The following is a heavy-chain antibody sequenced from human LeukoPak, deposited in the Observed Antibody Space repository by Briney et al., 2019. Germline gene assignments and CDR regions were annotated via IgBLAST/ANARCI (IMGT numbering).Heavy chain of an antibody. V-gene: IGHV3-23*01. CDR2: ISGSGGST. J-gene: IGHJ4*02. CDR1: GFTFSSYW. CDR3: AKDRWGGDIVVVPAAADY. Sequence: PGGSLRLSCAASGFTFSSYWMNWVRQAPGKGLEWVSAISGSGGSTYYADSVKGRFTISRDNSKNTLYLQMNSLRAEDTAVYYCAKDRWGGDIVVVPAAADYWGQGTLVTVSS. D-gene: IGHD2-2*01.